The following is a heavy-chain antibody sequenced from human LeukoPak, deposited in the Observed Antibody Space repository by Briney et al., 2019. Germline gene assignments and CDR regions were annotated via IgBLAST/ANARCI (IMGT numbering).Heavy chain of an antibody. CDR3: ARDSFRGSYSDY. Sequence: GGSLRLSCAASEFTFTSYEMNWVRQAPGKGLEWVSYISSSGSTIYYADSVKGRFTISRDNAKNSLYLQMNSLRAGDTAVYYCARDSFRGSYSDYWGQGTLVTVSS. CDR2: ISSSGSTI. D-gene: IGHD1-26*01. CDR1: EFTFTSYE. V-gene: IGHV3-48*03. J-gene: IGHJ4*02.